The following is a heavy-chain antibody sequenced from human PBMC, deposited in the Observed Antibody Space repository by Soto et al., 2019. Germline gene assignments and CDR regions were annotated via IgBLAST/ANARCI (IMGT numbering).Heavy chain of an antibody. CDR1: VFTFSSYS. CDR2: ISSISSYI. CDR3: ASLAVAGPPN. J-gene: IGHJ4*02. V-gene: IGHV3-21*01. D-gene: IGHD6-19*01. Sequence: GALRLSGAASVFTFSSYSMNWVRQAPGKGLEWVSSISSISSYIYYADSVKGRFTISRDNAKNSLYLQMNSLRAEDTAVYYCASLAVAGPPNWGQGTLVTVSS.